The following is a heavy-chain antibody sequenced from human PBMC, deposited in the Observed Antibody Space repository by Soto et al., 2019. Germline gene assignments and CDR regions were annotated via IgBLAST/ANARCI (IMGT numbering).Heavy chain of an antibody. J-gene: IGHJ3*02. CDR1: GYTFTSYD. CDR3: ARERSSGAFKI. CDR2: MNPNSGNT. D-gene: IGHD1-26*01. Sequence: QVQLVQSGAEVKKPGASVKVSCKTSGYTFTSYDINWVRQATGQGLEWMGWMNPNSGNTAYAQKFQGRVTMTRNTAISTASRDLSTLRSEDTAVYYCARERSSGAFKIGGKGTMVTVS. V-gene: IGHV1-8*01.